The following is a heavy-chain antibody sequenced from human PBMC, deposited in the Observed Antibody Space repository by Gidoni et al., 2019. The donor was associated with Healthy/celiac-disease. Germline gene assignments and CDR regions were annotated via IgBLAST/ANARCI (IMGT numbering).Heavy chain of an antibody. J-gene: IGHJ4*02. CDR3: ASDSCYVDTAMVHY. Sequence: EVQLSESGGGLIQPGGSLRLSCSASGFLVSSNYMSWVRQAPGKGLEWVSVIYSGGSTYYSDSVKGRFTISRNNSKNTLYLQMNSLRAEDTAVYYCASDSCYVDTAMVHYWGQGTLVTVSS. CDR2: IYSGGST. D-gene: IGHD5-18*01. V-gene: IGHV3-53*01. CDR1: GFLVSSNY.